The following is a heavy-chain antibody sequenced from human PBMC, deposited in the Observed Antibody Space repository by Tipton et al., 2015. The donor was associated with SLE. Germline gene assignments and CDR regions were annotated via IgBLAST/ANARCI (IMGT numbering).Heavy chain of an antibody. D-gene: IGHD6-19*01. J-gene: IGHJ3*02. Sequence: LRLSCTVSGGSISSSSYYWGWIRQPPGKGLEWIGSIYYSGSTYYNPSLKSRVTISVDTSKNQFSLKLSSVTAADTAVYYCARHRASSGWLKKGAFDIWGQGTMVTVSS. CDR2: IYYSGST. CDR3: ARHRASSGWLKKGAFDI. V-gene: IGHV4-39*07. CDR1: GGSISSSSYY.